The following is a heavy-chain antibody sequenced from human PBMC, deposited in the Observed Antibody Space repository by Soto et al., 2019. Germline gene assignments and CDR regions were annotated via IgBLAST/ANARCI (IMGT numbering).Heavy chain of an antibody. CDR3: ARHVQWLVTFDY. J-gene: IGHJ4*02. V-gene: IGHV1-8*02. Sequence: ASVKVSCKASGGTFSSYTISWMRQAPGQGLEWMGRIIPILGNTGYAQKFQGRVTMTRNTSISTAYMELSSLRSEDTAVYYCARHVQWLVTFDYWGQGTLVTVSS. CDR1: GGTFSSYT. D-gene: IGHD6-19*01. CDR2: IIPILGNT.